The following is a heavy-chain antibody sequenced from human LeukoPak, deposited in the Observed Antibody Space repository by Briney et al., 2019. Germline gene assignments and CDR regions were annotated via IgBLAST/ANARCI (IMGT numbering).Heavy chain of an antibody. D-gene: IGHD4-17*01. V-gene: IGHV4-38-2*02. CDR2: IYHSGST. J-gene: IGHJ2*01. Sequence: SETLSLTCTVSGYSISSGYYWGWIRQPPGKGLEWIGSIYHSGSTYYNPSLKSRVTISVDTSKNQFSLKLSSVTAADTAVYYCASGIHDYGDRAGWYFDLWGRGTLVTVSS. CDR3: ASGIHDYGDRAGWYFDL. CDR1: GYSISSGYY.